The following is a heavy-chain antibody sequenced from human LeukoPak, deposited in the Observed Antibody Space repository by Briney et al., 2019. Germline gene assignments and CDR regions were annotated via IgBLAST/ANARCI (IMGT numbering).Heavy chain of an antibody. CDR1: GYSFTSYW. V-gene: IGHV5-51*01. CDR3: ARTSSSGRPLNWFDP. Sequence: RGESLKISCKGSGYSFTSYWIGWVRQMPGKGLEWMGIIYPGDSDTRYSPSFQGQVTISADKSISTAYLQWSSLKASDTAMYYCARTSSSGRPLNWFDPWGQGTLVTVSS. CDR2: IYPGDSDT. D-gene: IGHD6-6*01. J-gene: IGHJ5*02.